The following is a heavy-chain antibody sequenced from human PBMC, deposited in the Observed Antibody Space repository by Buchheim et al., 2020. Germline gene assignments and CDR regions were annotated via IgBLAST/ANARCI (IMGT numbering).Heavy chain of an antibody. CDR1: GGSISSYY. J-gene: IGHJ5*02. CDR3: ARSYYYGSGSYYGGDEWFDP. V-gene: IGHV4-59*01. D-gene: IGHD3-10*01. CDR2: IYYSGST. Sequence: QVQLQESGPGLVKPSETLSLTCTVSGGSISSYYWSWIRQPPGKGLEWIGYIYYSGSTNYNPSLKSRVTISVDTSKNQFSLKLSSVTAADTAVYYCARSYYYGSGSYYGGDEWFDPWGQGTL.